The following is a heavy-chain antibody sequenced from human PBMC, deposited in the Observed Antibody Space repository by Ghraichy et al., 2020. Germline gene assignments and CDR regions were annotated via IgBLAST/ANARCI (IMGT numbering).Heavy chain of an antibody. Sequence: GESLNISCAASGFTFSSYAMSWVRQAPGKGLEWVSAISGNGDSTYYADSVKGRFTLSRDNSENTLDLQMNSLRAEDTAVYYCAKLGVIGYWGQGTLVTVSS. D-gene: IGHD3-10*01. CDR1: GFTFSSYA. V-gene: IGHV3-23*01. CDR2: ISGNGDST. CDR3: AKLGVIGY. J-gene: IGHJ4*02.